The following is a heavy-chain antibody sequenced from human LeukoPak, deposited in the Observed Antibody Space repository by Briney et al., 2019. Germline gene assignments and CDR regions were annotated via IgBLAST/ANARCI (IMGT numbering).Heavy chain of an antibody. D-gene: IGHD6-19*01. CDR1: GFTFNTYG. CDR3: AREVGWNYFDY. V-gene: IGHV3-30*03. J-gene: IGHJ4*02. CDR2: ISYDGSNK. Sequence: GGSLRLSCAASGFTFNTYGMYWVRQAPGKGLEWVAVISYDGSNKYYADSVKGRFTISRDNSKNTLFLQMNSLRAEDTALYYCAREVGWNYFDYWGQGTLVTVSS.